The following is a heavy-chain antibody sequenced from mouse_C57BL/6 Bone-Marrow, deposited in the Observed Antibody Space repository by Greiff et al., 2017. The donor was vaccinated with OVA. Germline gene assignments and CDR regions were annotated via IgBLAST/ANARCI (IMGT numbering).Heavy chain of an antibody. D-gene: IGHD1-1*01. J-gene: IGHJ1*03. Sequence: SGPELVKPGASVKISCKASGYTFTDYYINWVKQRPGQGLEWIGWIFPGSGSTYYNEKFKGKATLTVDKSSSTAYMLLSSLTSEDSAVYFCARDYGSSYGYFDVWGTGTTVTVSS. V-gene: IGHV1-75*01. CDR2: IFPGSGST. CDR1: GYTFTDYY. CDR3: ARDYGSSYGYFDV.